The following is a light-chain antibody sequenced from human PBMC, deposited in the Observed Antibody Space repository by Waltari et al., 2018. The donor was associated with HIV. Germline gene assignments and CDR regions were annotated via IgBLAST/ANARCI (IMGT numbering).Light chain of an antibody. CDR3: GTWDSSLSAWV. CDR1: SSNIGNNY. V-gene: IGLV1-51*01. CDR2: DNN. J-gene: IGLJ3*02. Sequence: QSVLTQPPSVSAAPGQKVTISCSGSSSNIGNNYVSWYQQLPGTAPKLLIYDNNTRPSGIPYRFPCSESGTSATRGIAGLQTGDEAGYYCGTWDSSLSAWVFGGGTKLTGL.